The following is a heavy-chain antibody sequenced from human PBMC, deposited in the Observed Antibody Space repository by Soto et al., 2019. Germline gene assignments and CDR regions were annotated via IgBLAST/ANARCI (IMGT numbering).Heavy chain of an antibody. Sequence: EVQLVESGGGLAQPGGSLRLSCAASGFTLSSHWMHWVRQAPGKGLVWVSRINRDGSTINYDDSVRGRYTISRDNDKNTLSLQMNSLRAEDTAVYYCARVADCNYSRNCNGRAAFDMWGQGTMVTVSS. CDR3: ARVADCNYSRNCNGRAAFDM. CDR2: INRDGSTI. J-gene: IGHJ3*02. D-gene: IGHD6-13*01. CDR1: GFTLSSHW. V-gene: IGHV3-74*01.